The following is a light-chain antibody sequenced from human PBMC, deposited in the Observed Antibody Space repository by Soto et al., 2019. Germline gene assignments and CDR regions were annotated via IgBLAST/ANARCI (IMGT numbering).Light chain of an antibody. CDR1: QLFSSN. CDR2: GAS. CDR3: QQYGSPPQT. V-gene: IGKV3-20*01. J-gene: IGKJ1*01. Sequence: ILPMQPPATLSVSPGQRLTLSCRASQLFSSNLAWYQHKPGQAPRLLIYGASSRATGIPDRISGSGSGTDFTLTISRLEPEDFAVYYCQQYGSPPQTFGQGPKVDIK.